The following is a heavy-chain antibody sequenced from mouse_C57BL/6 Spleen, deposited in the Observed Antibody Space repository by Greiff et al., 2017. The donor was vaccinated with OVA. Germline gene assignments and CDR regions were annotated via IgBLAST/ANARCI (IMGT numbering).Heavy chain of an antibody. J-gene: IGHJ4*01. CDR1: GFTFSSYG. CDR2: ISSGGSYT. Sequence: EVKLMESGGDLVKPGGSLKLSCAASGFTFSSYGMSWVRQTPDKRLEWVATISSGGSYTYYPDSVKGRFTISRDNAKNTLYLQMSSLKSEDTAMYYCARHRDYGTYAMDYWGQGTSVTVSS. CDR3: ARHRDYGTYAMDY. D-gene: IGHD1-1*01. V-gene: IGHV5-6*01.